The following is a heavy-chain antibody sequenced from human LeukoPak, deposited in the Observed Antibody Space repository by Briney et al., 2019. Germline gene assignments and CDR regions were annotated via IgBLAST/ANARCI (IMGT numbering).Heavy chain of an antibody. D-gene: IGHD2-2*01. Sequence: SVKVACKASGYTFTSYGISWVRQAPGQGLEWMGWISAYNGNTNYAQKLQGRVTMTTDTSTSTAYMELRSLRSDDTAVYYCAREPPYCSSTSCYYYYGMDVWGQGTTVTVSS. V-gene: IGHV1-18*01. CDR1: GYTFTSYG. CDR2: ISAYNGNT. CDR3: AREPPYCSSTSCYYYYGMDV. J-gene: IGHJ6*02.